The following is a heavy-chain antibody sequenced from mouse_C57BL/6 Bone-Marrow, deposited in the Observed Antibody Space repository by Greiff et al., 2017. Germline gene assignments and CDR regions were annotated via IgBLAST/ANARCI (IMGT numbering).Heavy chain of an antibody. CDR1: GYAFSSYW. D-gene: IGHD1-1*01. CDR3: ARSRLISYYAMDY. V-gene: IGHV1-80*01. J-gene: IGHJ4*01. Sequence: QVHVKQSGAELVKPGASVKISCKASGYAFSSYWMNWVKQRPGKGLEWIGQIYHGDGDTNYNGKFKGKATLTADKSSSTAYMQLSSLTSEDSAVYFCARSRLISYYAMDYWGQGTSVTVSS. CDR2: IYHGDGDT.